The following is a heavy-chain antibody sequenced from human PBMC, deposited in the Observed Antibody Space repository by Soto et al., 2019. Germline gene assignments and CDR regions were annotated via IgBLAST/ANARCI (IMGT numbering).Heavy chain of an antibody. J-gene: IGHJ4*02. CDR3: ARGHSSXWERQSEY. CDR1: GFTFSSYS. Sequence: EVQLVESGGGLVQPGGSLRLSCAASGFTFSSYSMNWVRQAPGKGLEWVSYISSSSSNIYYADSVKGRFTTSRDNAKXXLYXQXXXXXDXXXAXYXCARGHSSXWERQSEYWGQGTLVTVSS. D-gene: IGHD6-13*01. CDR2: ISSSSSNI. V-gene: IGHV3-48*02.